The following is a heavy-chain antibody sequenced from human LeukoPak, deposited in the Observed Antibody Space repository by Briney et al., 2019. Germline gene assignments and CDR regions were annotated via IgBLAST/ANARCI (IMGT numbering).Heavy chain of an antibody. J-gene: IGHJ5*02. CDR2: IYYSGST. Sequence: KPSETLSLTCTVSGGSISSSSYYLGWIRQPPGEGLEWIGSIYYSGSTYYNPSLKSRVTISVDTSKNQFSLKLSSVTAADTAVYYCASILTTFDFWSGANWFDPWGQGTLVTVSS. V-gene: IGHV4-39*01. CDR1: GGSISSSSYY. D-gene: IGHD3-3*01. CDR3: ASILTTFDFWSGANWFDP.